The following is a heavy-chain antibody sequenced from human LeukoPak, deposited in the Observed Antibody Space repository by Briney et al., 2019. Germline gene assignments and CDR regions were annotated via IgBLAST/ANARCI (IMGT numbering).Heavy chain of an antibody. D-gene: IGHD2-2*01. J-gene: IGHJ4*02. CDR2: IYTSGST. CDR3: ARDPGLYYCSSTSCYPEYYFDY. V-gene: IGHV4-61*02. CDR1: GGSISSGSYY. Sequence: SSETLSLTCTVSGGSISSGSYYWSWIRQPAGKGLEWIGRIYTSGSTNYNPSLKSRVTISVDTSKNQFSLKLSSVTAADTAVYYCARDPGLYYCSSTSCYPEYYFDYWGQGTLVTVSS.